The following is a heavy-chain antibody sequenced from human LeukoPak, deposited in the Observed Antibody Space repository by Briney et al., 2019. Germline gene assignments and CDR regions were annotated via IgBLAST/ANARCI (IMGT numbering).Heavy chain of an antibody. Sequence: ASVKVSCKASGYTFTSYGISWVRQAPGQGLEWMGWISAYNDNTNYAQKLQGRVTMTTDTSTSTAYMELRSLRSDDTAVYYCARGLYSGSYYGSLGYWGQGTLVTVSS. CDR3: ARGLYSGSYYGSLGY. CDR2: ISAYNDNT. V-gene: IGHV1-18*01. CDR1: GYTFTSYG. D-gene: IGHD1-26*01. J-gene: IGHJ4*02.